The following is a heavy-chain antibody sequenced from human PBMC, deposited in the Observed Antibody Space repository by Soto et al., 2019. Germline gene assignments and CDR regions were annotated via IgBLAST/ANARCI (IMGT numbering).Heavy chain of an antibody. CDR3: ARHLGEQWLDFDY. Sequence: GESLKISCKGFGYTFTNYWINWVRQMPAKGLEWMGRIDPSDSYTDYSPSFQGHVTISADKSINTAFLEWSSLKASDTAMYYCARHLGEQWLDFDYWGQGTLVTVSS. D-gene: IGHD6-19*01. CDR2: IDPSDSYT. CDR1: GYTFTNYW. V-gene: IGHV5-10-1*01. J-gene: IGHJ4*02.